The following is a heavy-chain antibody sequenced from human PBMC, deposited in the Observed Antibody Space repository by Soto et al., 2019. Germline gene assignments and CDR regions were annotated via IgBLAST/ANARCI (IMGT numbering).Heavy chain of an antibody. Sequence: QVQLVQSGAEVKKPGASVKVSCKASGYTFSSYFISWVRQAPRQGLEWMGWISAYNGNTNYAQNLQGRVTMTTDTSTSTASMQLRSLRSADTAVYYCARDLPPVDYWGQGTLVTVSS. CDR3: ARDLPPVDY. V-gene: IGHV1-18*01. CDR2: ISAYNGNT. CDR1: GYTFSSYF. J-gene: IGHJ4*02.